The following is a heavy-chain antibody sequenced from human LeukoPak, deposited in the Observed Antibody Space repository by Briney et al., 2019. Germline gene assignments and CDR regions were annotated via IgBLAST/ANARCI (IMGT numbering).Heavy chain of an antibody. Sequence: GGSLRLSCAASGFXFSSYAINWVRQAPGKGLEWVSGMSGSGDSTYYADSVKGRYTISRDNSKNTLYLQMNSLRAEDTAVYYCAKDLVAARHSNWFDPWGQGTLVTVSS. CDR2: MSGSGDST. CDR3: AKDLVAARHSNWFDP. J-gene: IGHJ5*02. D-gene: IGHD6-6*01. CDR1: GFXFSSYA. V-gene: IGHV3-23*01.